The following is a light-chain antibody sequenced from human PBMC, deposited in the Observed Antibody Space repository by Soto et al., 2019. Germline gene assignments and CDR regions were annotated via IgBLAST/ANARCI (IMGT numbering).Light chain of an antibody. CDR3: QQYYSTPLT. CDR1: QSVLYSSNNKNY. CDR2: WAS. V-gene: IGKV4-1*01. Sequence: DSVMTQSQNSLAVSLGERATINCKSSQSVLYSSNNKNYLAWYQQKPGQPPKLLIYWASTRESGVPDRFSGSGSGTDFTLTISSLQAEDVAVYYCQQYYSTPLTFGGGTKVDIK. J-gene: IGKJ4*01.